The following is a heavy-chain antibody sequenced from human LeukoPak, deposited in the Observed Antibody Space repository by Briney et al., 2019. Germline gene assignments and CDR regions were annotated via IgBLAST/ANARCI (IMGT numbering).Heavy chain of an antibody. CDR2: IFYSGST. Sequence: SETLSLTCSVSGGSISSTSYYWGWIRQPPGKGLEWIGSIFYSGSTFYNPSLKSRVTISVDTSKNQFSLKLNSVTAADTAVYYCARETEMANLDYWGQGTLVTVSS. J-gene: IGHJ4*02. D-gene: IGHD5-24*01. CDR1: GGSISSTSYY. CDR3: ARETEMANLDY. V-gene: IGHV4-39*01.